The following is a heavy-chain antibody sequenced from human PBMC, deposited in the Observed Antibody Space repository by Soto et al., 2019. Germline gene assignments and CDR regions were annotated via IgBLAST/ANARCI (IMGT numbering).Heavy chain of an antibody. CDR1: GFTFSSYA. J-gene: IGHJ6*03. CDR2: ISGSGGST. Sequence: EVQLLESGGGLVQPGGSLRLSCAASGFTFSSYAMSWVRQAPGKGLEWVSAISGSGGSTYYADSVKGRFTIARDNSKTTRYLQMNCLRDEDTAVYYCAKARGLEYCSGGSCYSNYYYMDVWGKGTTVTVSS. D-gene: IGHD2-15*01. CDR3: AKARGLEYCSGGSCYSNYYYMDV. V-gene: IGHV3-23*01.